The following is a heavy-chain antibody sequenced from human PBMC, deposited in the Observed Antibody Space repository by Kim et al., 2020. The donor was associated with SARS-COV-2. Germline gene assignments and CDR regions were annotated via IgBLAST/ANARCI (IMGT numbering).Heavy chain of an antibody. D-gene: IGHD2-21*01. J-gene: IGHJ6*02. CDR2: IDWDDEK. CDR3: ATGIPDRGYYGMDV. V-gene: IGHV2-70*11. Sequence: SGPTLVKSTQTLTLTCTFSGFSLSSSRMSVSWIRQPPGKALEWLARIDWDDEKYYSTSLKTRLTISKDTSKNQVVLTMTNMDPVDTATFYCATGIPDRGYYGMDVWGQGTTVTVSS. CDR1: GFSLSSSRMS.